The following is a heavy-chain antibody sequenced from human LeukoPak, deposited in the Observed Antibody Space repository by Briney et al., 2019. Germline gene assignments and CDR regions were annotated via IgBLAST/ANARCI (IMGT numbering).Heavy chain of an antibody. V-gene: IGHV4-59*01. CDR2: IYYTGST. CDR3: ARGSKAAPGTFDY. D-gene: IGHD6-13*01. Sequence: SETLSLTCTVSGGSISSYYWSWIRQPPGKGLEWIGYIYYTGSTDYNPSLKSRVAISVDTSKNQFSLKLSSVTAADTAVYYCARGSKAAPGTFDYWGQGALVTVSS. J-gene: IGHJ4*02. CDR1: GGSISSYY.